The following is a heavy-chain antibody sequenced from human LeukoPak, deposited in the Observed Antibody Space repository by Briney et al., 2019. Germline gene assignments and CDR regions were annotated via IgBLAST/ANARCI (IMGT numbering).Heavy chain of an antibody. V-gene: IGHV4-59*01. CDR3: ARSTISGSYYSGVGYFDY. CDR1: GGSISSYY. CDR2: IYYSGST. Sequence: SETLSLTCTVSGGSISSYYWSWIRQPPGKGLEWIRYIYYSGSTNYNPSLKSRVTISVDTSKNQFSLKLSSVTAVDTAVYYCARSTISGSYYSGVGYFDYWGQGTLVTVSS. D-gene: IGHD1-26*01. J-gene: IGHJ4*02.